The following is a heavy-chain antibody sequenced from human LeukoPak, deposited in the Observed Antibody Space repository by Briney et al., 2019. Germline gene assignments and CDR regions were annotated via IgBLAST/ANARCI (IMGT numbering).Heavy chain of an antibody. CDR3: ARDSSSTSLGLAWFDP. CDR2: INPNSGGT. CDR1: GYTFTGYY. J-gene: IGHJ5*02. Sequence: ASVKVSCKASGYTFTGYYMHWVRQAPGQGLEWMGWINPNSGGTNYAQKFQGRVTMTRDTSISTAYMELSRLRSDDTAVYYCARDSSSTSLGLAWFDPWGQGTLVTVSS. V-gene: IGHV1-2*02. D-gene: IGHD2-2*01.